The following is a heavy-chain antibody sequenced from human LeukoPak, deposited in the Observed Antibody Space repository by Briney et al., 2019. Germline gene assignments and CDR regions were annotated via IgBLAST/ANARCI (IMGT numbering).Heavy chain of an antibody. CDR1: GYTFTGYY. CDR2: INPNSGGT. CDR3: ARDPSVVVPAAILDY. V-gene: IGHV1-2*02. Sequence: ASVKVSCKASGYTFTGYYMHWVRQAPGQGREWRGWINPNSGGTNYAQKFQGRVTMTRDTSISTAYMELSRLRSDDTAVYYCARDPSVVVPAAILDYWGQGTLVTVSS. J-gene: IGHJ4*02. D-gene: IGHD2-2*02.